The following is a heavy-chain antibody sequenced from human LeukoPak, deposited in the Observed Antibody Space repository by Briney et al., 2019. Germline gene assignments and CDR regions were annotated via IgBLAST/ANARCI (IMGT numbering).Heavy chain of an antibody. D-gene: IGHD3-22*01. Sequence: GGSLRLSCAASGFTFSSYAMSWVRQAPGKGLEWVSAISGSGGSTYYADSVKGRFTISRDNSKNTLYLQMNSLRAEDTAVYYCAKGELSITMIVVVTGAYFDYWGQGTLVTVSS. CDR1: GFTFSSYA. CDR3: AKGELSITMIVVVTGAYFDY. V-gene: IGHV3-23*01. CDR2: ISGSGGST. J-gene: IGHJ4*02.